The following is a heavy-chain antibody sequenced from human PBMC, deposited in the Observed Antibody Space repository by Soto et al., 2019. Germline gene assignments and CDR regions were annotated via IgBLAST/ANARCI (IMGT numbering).Heavy chain of an antibody. Sequence: GASVKVSCKASGYTFTSYDINWVRQATGQGLEWMGWMNPNSGNTGYAQKFQGRVTMTRNTSISTAYMELSSLRSEDTAVYYCARGCLIQRWAYDFWSGYYRLGMDVWGQGTTVTVSS. CDR1: GYTFTSYD. CDR2: MNPNSGNT. J-gene: IGHJ6*02. V-gene: IGHV1-8*01. CDR3: ARGCLIQRWAYDFWSGYYRLGMDV. D-gene: IGHD3-3*01.